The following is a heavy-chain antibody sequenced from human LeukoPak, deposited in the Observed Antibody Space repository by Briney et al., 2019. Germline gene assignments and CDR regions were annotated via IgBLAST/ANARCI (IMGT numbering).Heavy chain of an antibody. V-gene: IGHV3-23*01. J-gene: IGHJ4*02. CDR1: GFTFSSYA. CDR3: ATTKSVLRFLEWLFGY. CDR2: ISGSGGST. D-gene: IGHD3-3*01. Sequence: PGGSLRLSCAASGFTFSSYAMSWVRQAPGKGLEWVSAISGSGGSTYYADSVKGRFTISRDNSTNTLYLQMNSLRDQDTAVYYCATTKSVLRFLEWLFGYWGQGTLVTVSS.